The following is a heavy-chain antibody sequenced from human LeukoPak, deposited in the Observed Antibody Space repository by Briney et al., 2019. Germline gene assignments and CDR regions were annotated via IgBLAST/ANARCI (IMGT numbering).Heavy chain of an antibody. CDR3: ARGSSSYYYYYYMDV. Sequence: ASVKVSCKASGGTFSSYAISWVRQAPGQGLEWMGIINPSGGSTSYAQKFRGRVTMTRDTSTSTVYMELSSLRSEDTAVYYCARGSSSYYYYYYMDVWGKGTTVTVSS. CDR1: GGTFSSYA. D-gene: IGHD6-6*01. V-gene: IGHV1-46*01. J-gene: IGHJ6*03. CDR2: INPSGGST.